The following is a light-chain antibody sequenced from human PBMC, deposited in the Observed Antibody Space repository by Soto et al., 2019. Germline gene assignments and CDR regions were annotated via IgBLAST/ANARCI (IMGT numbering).Light chain of an antibody. Sequence: EIVLTQSPGTLSSSPGERATLSCRASESVSSNYLAWYQQRPGQAPRLLIYAASNRARGIPDRFGGSGSGPDSTLTVSRLEPQDFAVYYCLQYGSAPWTFGQGTKV. J-gene: IGKJ1*01. CDR3: LQYGSAPWT. CDR1: ESVSSNY. CDR2: AAS. V-gene: IGKV3-20*01.